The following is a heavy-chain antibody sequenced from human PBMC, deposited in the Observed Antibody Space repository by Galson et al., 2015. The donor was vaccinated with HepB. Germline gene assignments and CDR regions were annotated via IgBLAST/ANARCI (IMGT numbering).Heavy chain of an antibody. J-gene: IGHJ4*02. Sequence: SLRLSCAASGFTFSSYAMHWVRQAPGKGLEWVAVISYDGSNKYYADSVKGRFTISRDNSKNTLYLQMNSLRAEDTAVYYCARALFVVVTAIFPDYWGQGTLVTVSS. D-gene: IGHD2-21*02. V-gene: IGHV3-30*04. CDR3: ARALFVVVTAIFPDY. CDR1: GFTFSSYA. CDR2: ISYDGSNK.